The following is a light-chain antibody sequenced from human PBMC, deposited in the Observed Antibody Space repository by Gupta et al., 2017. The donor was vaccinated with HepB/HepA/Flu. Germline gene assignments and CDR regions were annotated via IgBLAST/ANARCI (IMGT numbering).Light chain of an antibody. Sequence: QSVLTQPPSVSGAPGQRVTISCTGRSSNIGAGYDVHWYQQLPGTAPKLLIFRNNNRPSGVPDRFSGSKSGTPASLAITGLQAEDEADYYCQSYDYSLSGWVFGGGTKLTVL. J-gene: IGLJ3*02. CDR3: QSYDYSLSGWV. CDR1: SSNIGAGYD. V-gene: IGLV1-40*01. CDR2: RNN.